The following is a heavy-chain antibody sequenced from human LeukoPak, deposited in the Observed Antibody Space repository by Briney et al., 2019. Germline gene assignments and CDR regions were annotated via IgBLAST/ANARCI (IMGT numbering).Heavy chain of an antibody. Sequence: PSETLSLTCAVYGGSFSGYYWIWIRQRPGKGLEWIGELNHSGSTNYNPSLKSRVTISVDTSKNQFSLKLSSVTAADTAVYYCARRGSSGYRAGSGNWFDPWGQGTLVTVSS. J-gene: IGHJ5*02. V-gene: IGHV4-34*01. CDR3: ARRGSSGYRAGSGNWFDP. D-gene: IGHD3-22*01. CDR2: LNHSGST. CDR1: GGSFSGYY.